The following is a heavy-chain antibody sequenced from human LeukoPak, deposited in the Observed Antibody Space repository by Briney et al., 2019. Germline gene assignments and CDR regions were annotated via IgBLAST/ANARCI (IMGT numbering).Heavy chain of an antibody. CDR1: GGSFSGYY. J-gene: IGHJ4*02. CDR3: ARGLGSSGWFPPPIFDY. CDR2: INHSGST. D-gene: IGHD6-19*01. V-gene: IGHV4-34*01. Sequence: SETLSLTCAVYGGSFSGYYWSWICQPPGKGLEWIGEINHSGSTNYNPSLKSRVTISVDTSKNQFSLKLSSVTAADTAVYYCARGLGSSGWFPPPIFDYWGQGTLVTVSS.